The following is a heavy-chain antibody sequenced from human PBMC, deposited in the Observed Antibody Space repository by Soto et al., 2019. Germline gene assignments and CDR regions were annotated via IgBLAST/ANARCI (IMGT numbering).Heavy chain of an antibody. Sequence: QVQLQESGPGLVKPSETLSLTCTVSGGSISSYYWSWIRQPPGKGLEWIGYIYYSGSTNYNPSLKSRVTISVDTSKNQFSLKLSSVTAADTAVYYGARLPSIEGWGDAFDIWGQGTMVTVSS. CDR3: ARLPSIEGWGDAFDI. J-gene: IGHJ3*02. V-gene: IGHV4-59*08. CDR2: IYYSGST. D-gene: IGHD6-6*01. CDR1: GGSISSYY.